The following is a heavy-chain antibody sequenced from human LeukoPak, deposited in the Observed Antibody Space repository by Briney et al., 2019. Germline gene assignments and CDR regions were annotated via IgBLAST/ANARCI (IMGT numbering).Heavy chain of an antibody. D-gene: IGHD3-3*01. CDR3: ARTYYDFWSGYPTYYYYYMDV. V-gene: IGHV2-70*11. CDR1: GFSLSTSGMC. Sequence: SGPALAKPTQTLTLTCTFSGFSLSTSGMCVSWIRQPPGKALEWLARIDWDDDKYYSTSLKTRLTISKDTSKNQVVLTMTNMDPVDTATYYCARTYYDFWSGYPTYYYYYMDVWGKGTTVTVSS. CDR2: IDWDDDK. J-gene: IGHJ6*03.